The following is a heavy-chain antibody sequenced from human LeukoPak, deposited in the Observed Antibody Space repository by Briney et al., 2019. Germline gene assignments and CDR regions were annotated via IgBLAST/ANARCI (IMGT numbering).Heavy chain of an antibody. J-gene: IGHJ4*02. Sequence: EAGGSLRLSCAASGFTFSTYWMHWVRQAPGKGLVWVSRINNDGSSTNYADSVKGRFTISRDNAKNTLFLQMNSLRAEDTAVYYCARIPYSSGAIDYWGQGTLVTVSS. CDR1: GFTFSTYW. CDR2: INNDGSST. V-gene: IGHV3-74*01. CDR3: ARIPYSSGAIDY. D-gene: IGHD6-19*01.